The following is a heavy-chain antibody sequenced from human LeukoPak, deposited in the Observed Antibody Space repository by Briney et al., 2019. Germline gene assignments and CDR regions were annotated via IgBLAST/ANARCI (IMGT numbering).Heavy chain of an antibody. J-gene: IGHJ4*02. Sequence: GGSLRLSCAASGFSFNYYNMNWVRQAPGKGLEWLSSISSGGDHIYYADSVKGRFTISRDNAKSSLYLQMNSLRAEDTAVYYCARELYDYVTRYFDYWGQGTLVTVSS. CDR3: ARELYDYVTRYFDY. CDR2: ISSGGDHI. D-gene: IGHD3-16*01. V-gene: IGHV3-21*04. CDR1: GFSFNYYN.